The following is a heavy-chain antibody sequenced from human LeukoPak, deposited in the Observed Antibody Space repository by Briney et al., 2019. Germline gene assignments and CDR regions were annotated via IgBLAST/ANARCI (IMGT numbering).Heavy chain of an antibody. J-gene: IGHJ4*02. CDR1: GFTFSCYA. CDR2: ISGSGDCT. V-gene: IGHV3-23*01. Sequence: GGSLRLSFATSGFTFSCYAMSWVRQAPGKGLEWVSGISGSGDCTYYTDSVKGRFTIPRGNSKNTLYLQMNSLRAEDTAVYYCAKDQDWHTFFDYWGQGTRVTVSS. CDR3: AKDQDWHTFFDY. D-gene: IGHD2-2*02.